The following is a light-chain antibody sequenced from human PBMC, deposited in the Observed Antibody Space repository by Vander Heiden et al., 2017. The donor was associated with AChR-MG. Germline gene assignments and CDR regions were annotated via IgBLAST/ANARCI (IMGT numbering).Light chain of an antibody. CDR1: SSDVGSYYF. V-gene: IGLV2-11*01. CDR2: VGK. CDR3: CSDAGSTTWV. Sequence: QSALTQPRSVSGSLGQSVTISCTGTSSDVGSYYFVSWYQPHPGKAPKPVLYVGKGRSSGVPDRSSGSKSGNTASLTISVLQEEDAAEYFCCSDAGSTTWVFGGGTMLTVL. J-gene: IGLJ3*02.